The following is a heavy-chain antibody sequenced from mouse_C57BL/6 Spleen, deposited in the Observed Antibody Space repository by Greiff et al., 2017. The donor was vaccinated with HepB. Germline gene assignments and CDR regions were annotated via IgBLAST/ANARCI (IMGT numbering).Heavy chain of an antibody. V-gene: IGHV5-17*01. J-gene: IGHJ3*01. CDR3: ANFYGNYPFAY. Sequence: EVHLVESGGGLVKPGGSLKLSCAASGFTFSDYGMHWVRQAPEKGLEWVAYISSGSSTIYYADTVKGRFTISRDNAKNTLFLQMTSLRSEDTAMYYCANFYGNYPFAYWGQGTLVTVSA. CDR2: ISSGSSTI. CDR1: GFTFSDYG. D-gene: IGHD2-1*01.